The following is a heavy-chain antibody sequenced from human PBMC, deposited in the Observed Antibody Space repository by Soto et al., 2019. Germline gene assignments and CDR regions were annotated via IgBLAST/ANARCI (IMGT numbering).Heavy chain of an antibody. CDR2: ISGSGGST. CDR1: GFTFSSYA. CDR3: EKSLGFGTRCYPGWFDP. V-gene: IGHV3-23*01. J-gene: IGHJ5*02. D-gene: IGHD2-2*01. Sequence: EVQLLESGGGLVQPGGSLRLSCAASGFTFSSYAMSWVRQAPGKGLEWVSAISGSGGSTYYADSVKGRFTISRDNSKNTRYLQLNSVRAEDMAGYHCEKSLGFGTRCYPGWFDPWGQGTLVTVTS.